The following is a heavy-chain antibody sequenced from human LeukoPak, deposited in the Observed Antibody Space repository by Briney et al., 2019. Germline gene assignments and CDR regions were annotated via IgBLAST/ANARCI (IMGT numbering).Heavy chain of an antibody. CDR3: ARGGYSGYAFLNDY. CDR1: GYTFTGYY. D-gene: IGHD5-12*01. Sequence: ASVKVSCKASGYTFTGYYMHWVRQAPGQGLEWMGWINPNSGGTNYAQKFQGRVTMIRDTSISNAYMELSRLRSDDTAVYYCARGGYSGYAFLNDYWGQGTLVTVSS. CDR2: INPNSGGT. V-gene: IGHV1-2*02. J-gene: IGHJ4*02.